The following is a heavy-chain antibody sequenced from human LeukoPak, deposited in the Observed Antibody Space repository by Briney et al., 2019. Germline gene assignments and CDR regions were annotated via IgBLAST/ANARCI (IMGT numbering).Heavy chain of an antibody. V-gene: IGHV4-34*12. D-gene: IGHD3-10*02. CDR3: ARDLFGDGNEIFDY. J-gene: IGHJ4*02. Sequence: SETLSLTCAVYGGSFSGYYWGWIRQTPGKGLEWIGNIFYSGGTYYSPSLTSRVTISLDTSKNQFSLKRSSVTAADTAVYYCARDLFGDGNEIFDYWGQGTLVTVSS. CDR1: GGSFSGYY. CDR2: IFYSGGT.